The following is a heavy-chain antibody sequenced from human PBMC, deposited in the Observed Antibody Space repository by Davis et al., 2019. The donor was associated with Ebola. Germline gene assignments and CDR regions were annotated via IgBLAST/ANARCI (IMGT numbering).Heavy chain of an antibody. J-gene: IGHJ3*02. CDR1: GYSFKNYA. V-gene: IGHV1-18*01. CDR3: ARTSIVGTTTTASDI. D-gene: IGHD1-26*01. Sequence: ASVKVSCNASGYSFKNYAISWVRQAPGQGLEWMGWISAYHGNTNYAQKVQGRVTMTTDTSTGTAYLDLRSLRSDDTAVYFCARTSIVGTTTTASDIWGQGTLVTVSS. CDR2: ISAYHGNT.